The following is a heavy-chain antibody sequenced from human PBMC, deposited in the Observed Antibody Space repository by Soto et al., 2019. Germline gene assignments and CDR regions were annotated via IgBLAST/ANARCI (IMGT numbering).Heavy chain of an antibody. V-gene: IGHV1-69*01. D-gene: IGHD3-10*01. CDR3: ARDRDDYGSGNYYNRIDF. CDR2: IIPHFGTP. CDR1: GGIFSTYA. Sequence: QVQLVQSGAEVKKPGSSVKVSCKASGGIFSTYAISWLRQAPGAGLEWVGGIIPHFGTPNYAQRFQGRVTITADESTSTAYMELSRLRSEDTAVYYCARDRDDYGSGNYYNRIDFWGQGTLVTVSS. J-gene: IGHJ4*02.